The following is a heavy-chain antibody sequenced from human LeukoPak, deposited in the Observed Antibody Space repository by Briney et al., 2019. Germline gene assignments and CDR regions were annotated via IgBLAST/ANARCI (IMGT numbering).Heavy chain of an antibody. J-gene: IGHJ6*03. Sequence: QSGGSLRLSCAASGFTFSSYGMHWVRQAPGKGLEWVAFIRYDGSNKYYADSVKGRFTISRDNSKNTLYLQMNSLRAEDTAVYYCAKDIWSGPYYMDVWGKGTTVTVSS. V-gene: IGHV3-30*02. CDR3: AKDIWSGPYYMDV. CDR1: GFTFSSYG. CDR2: IRYDGSNK. D-gene: IGHD3-3*01.